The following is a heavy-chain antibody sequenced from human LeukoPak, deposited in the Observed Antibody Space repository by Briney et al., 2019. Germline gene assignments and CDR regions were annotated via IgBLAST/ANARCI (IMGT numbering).Heavy chain of an antibody. V-gene: IGHV1-3*01. CDR1: GYTFTSYA. CDR3: ARSGWANDAFDI. CDR2: INAGNGNT. D-gene: IGHD6-19*01. J-gene: IGHJ3*02. Sequence: ASVKVSCKASGYTFTSYAMHWVRQAPGQRLEWMGWINAGNGNTKYSQKFQGRVTITRDTSASTAYMELSSLRSEDTAVYYCARSGWANDAFDIWGQGTMVTVSS.